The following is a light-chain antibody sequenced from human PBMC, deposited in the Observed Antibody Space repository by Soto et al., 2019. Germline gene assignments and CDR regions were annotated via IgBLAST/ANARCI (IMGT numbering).Light chain of an antibody. J-gene: IGLJ3*02. CDR2: RNS. V-gene: IGLV1-47*01. CDR1: RSNIGANY. CDR3: AALDGNLRGVV. Sequence: QSVLTQPPSVSGTPGQRVTISCSGGRSNIGANYAFWYQQFPGTAPKLFIFRNSQRPAGVPDRFSGSKSGTSASLAISGLRSEDEATYYCAALDGNLRGVVFGGWTQLTVL.